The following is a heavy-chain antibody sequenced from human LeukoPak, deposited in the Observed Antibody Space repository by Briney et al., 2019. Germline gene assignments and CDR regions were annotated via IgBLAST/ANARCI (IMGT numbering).Heavy chain of an antibody. Sequence: PGGSLRLSCAASGFTFDDYAMHWVRQAPGKGLEWVSVIGWNSGSIGYADSVKGRFTISRDNAKNSLYLQMNSLRAEDTAVYYCARSPRGVIIQTTDYWGQGTLVTVSS. V-gene: IGHV3-9*01. CDR3: ARSPRGVIIQTTDY. J-gene: IGHJ4*02. CDR1: GFTFDDYA. CDR2: IGWNSGSI. D-gene: IGHD3-10*01.